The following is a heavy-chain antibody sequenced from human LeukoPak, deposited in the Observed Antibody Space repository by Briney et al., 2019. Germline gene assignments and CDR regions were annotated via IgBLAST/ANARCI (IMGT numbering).Heavy chain of an antibody. Sequence: SETLSLTCAVYGGSFSGYYWSWIRQPPGKGLEWNGEINHSGSTNYNPSLKSRVTISVDTSKNQFSLKLSSVTAADTAVYYCARDVYYYYYGMDVWGQGTTVTVSS. V-gene: IGHV4-34*01. J-gene: IGHJ6*02. CDR1: GGSFSGYY. CDR2: INHSGST. CDR3: ARDVYYYYYGMDV.